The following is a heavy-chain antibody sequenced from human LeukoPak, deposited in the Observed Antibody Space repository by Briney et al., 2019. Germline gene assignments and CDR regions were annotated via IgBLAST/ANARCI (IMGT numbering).Heavy chain of an antibody. J-gene: IGHJ4*02. CDR3: ARGSTGTTDLNFDY. CDR2: ISSSSGFI. CDR1: GXTFSSYS. V-gene: IGHV3-21*01. Sequence: GGSLRLSCAASGXTFSSYSMNWVRQAPGKGLEWVSSISSSSGFIYYADSVKGRFTISRDNAKNSLFLQMTSLRAEDTAVYYCARGSTGTTDLNFDYWGQGTLVTVSS. D-gene: IGHD1-1*01.